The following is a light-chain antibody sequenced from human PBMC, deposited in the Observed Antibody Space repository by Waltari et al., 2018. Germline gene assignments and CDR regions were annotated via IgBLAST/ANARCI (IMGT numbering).Light chain of an antibody. V-gene: IGLV2-11*01. CDR3: CSYAGSYILV. J-gene: IGLJ2*01. CDR1: SSDVGGYNY. Sequence: QSALTQPRSVSGPPGQSVTISCTGTSSDVGGYNYVSWYQQHPGKAPKLMIYDVNKRPSGVPDRFSGSKSGNTASLTISGLQAEDEADFYCCSYAGSYILVFGGGTKLTVL. CDR2: DVN.